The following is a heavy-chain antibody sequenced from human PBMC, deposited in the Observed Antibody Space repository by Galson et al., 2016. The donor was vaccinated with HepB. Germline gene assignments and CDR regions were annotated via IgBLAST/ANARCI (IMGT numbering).Heavy chain of an antibody. Sequence: LRLSCAASGFTFSSYWMTWVRQAPGKGLEWVSYISYSSTIYYADSVKGRFTISRDNAKNSLYLQMNSLRDEDTAVYYCATAYSSGWYFAYWGQGTLVTVSS. D-gene: IGHD6-19*01. CDR1: GFTFSSYW. CDR3: ATAYSSGWYFAY. CDR2: ISYSSTI. J-gene: IGHJ4*02. V-gene: IGHV3-48*02.